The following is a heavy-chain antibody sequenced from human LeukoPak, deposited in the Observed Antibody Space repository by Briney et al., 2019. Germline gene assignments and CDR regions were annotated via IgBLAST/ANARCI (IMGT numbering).Heavy chain of an antibody. CDR1: GYPFTSYG. CDR3: ARDWVVGVVVVAAGY. CDR2: ISTYNGNT. J-gene: IGHJ4*02. V-gene: IGHV1-18*01. D-gene: IGHD2-15*01. Sequence: ASVKVSCKASGYPFTSYGISWVRQAAGQGLEWMGWISTYNGNTNYAQKFQDIVTMTTDTSTSTAYMELKSLRSDDTAVYYCARDWVVGVVVVAAGYWGQGTLVTVSS.